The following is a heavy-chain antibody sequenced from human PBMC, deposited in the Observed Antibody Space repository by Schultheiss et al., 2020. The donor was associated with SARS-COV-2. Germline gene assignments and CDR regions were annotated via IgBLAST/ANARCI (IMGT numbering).Heavy chain of an antibody. Sequence: GALRLSCAASGLTFNRHAMHWVRQAPGKGLEWVAVISNDGSNKYYADSVKGRLTVSRDNAKNALYLEMSSLRGEDTAVYYCARYAAAMMYMDVWGKGTTVTVSS. D-gene: IGHD2-2*01. CDR3: ARYAAAMMYMDV. V-gene: IGHV3-30*04. CDR2: ISNDGSNK. CDR1: GLTFNRHA. J-gene: IGHJ6*03.